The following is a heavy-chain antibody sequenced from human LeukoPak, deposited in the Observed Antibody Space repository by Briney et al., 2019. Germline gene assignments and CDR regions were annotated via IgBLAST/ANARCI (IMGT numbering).Heavy chain of an antibody. J-gene: IGHJ4*02. CDR3: ARDRGAGY. Sequence: GGSLRLSCAAPGFTFSSYSMNWVRQAPGKGLEWVSYISSSSSTIYYADSVKGRFTISRDNAKNSPYLQMNSLRAEDTAVYYCARDRGAGYWGQGTLVTVSS. CDR1: GFTFSSYS. D-gene: IGHD3-10*01. CDR2: ISSSSSTI. V-gene: IGHV3-48*01.